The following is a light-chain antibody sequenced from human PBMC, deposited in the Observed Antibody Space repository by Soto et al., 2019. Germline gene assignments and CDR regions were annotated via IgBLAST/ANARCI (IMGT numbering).Light chain of an antibody. J-gene: IGKJ2*01. CDR2: DTS. Sequence: DVQMTQSPSAMSASVGDRVTITCRASQDISRFVAWFQQKPGKAPERLIYDTSNLQPGVPSRFSGSGSGTEFTLAISGLQPEDFATHYCLQHNSYPYTFGQGTKLEIK. CDR1: QDISRF. V-gene: IGKV1-17*03. CDR3: LQHNSYPYT.